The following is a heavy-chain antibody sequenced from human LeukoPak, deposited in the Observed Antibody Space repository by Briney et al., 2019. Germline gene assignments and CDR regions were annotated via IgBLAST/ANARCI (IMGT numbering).Heavy chain of an antibody. V-gene: IGHV1-69*05. CDR3: ARGPSTTVTTTLPFDY. CDR2: IIPIFGTA. D-gene: IGHD4-17*01. Sequence: GSSVKVSCKASGGTFSSYAISWVRQAAGQGLEWMGGIIPIFGTANYAQKFQGRVTITTDESTSTAYMELSSLRSEDTAVYYCARGPSTTVTTTLPFDYWGQGTLVTVSS. J-gene: IGHJ4*02. CDR1: GGTFSSYA.